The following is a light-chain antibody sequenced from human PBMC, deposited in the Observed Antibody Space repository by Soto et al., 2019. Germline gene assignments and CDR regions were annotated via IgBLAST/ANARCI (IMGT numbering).Light chain of an antibody. Sequence: QSVLTQPPSVSGSPGQSVTISCTGTSSDVGSYNRVSWYQQPPGTAPKLIIYDVNNRPSGVPDRFSGSKSGNTASLTISRLQAEDEADYYCSSYTSSDTFVVFGGGTKVTVL. J-gene: IGLJ2*01. CDR3: SSYTSSDTFVV. V-gene: IGLV2-18*02. CDR1: SSDVGSYNR. CDR2: DVN.